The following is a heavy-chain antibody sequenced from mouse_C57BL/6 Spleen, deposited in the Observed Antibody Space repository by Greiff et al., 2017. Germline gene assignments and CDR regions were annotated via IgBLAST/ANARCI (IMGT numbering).Heavy chain of an antibody. J-gene: IGHJ2*01. CDR3: AREAIYYYGGWGYFDY. D-gene: IGHD1-1*01. CDR1: GYTFTSYW. CDR2: IDPNSGGT. V-gene: IGHV1-72*01. Sequence: VQLQQPGAELVKPGASVKLSCKASGYTFTSYWMHWVKQRPGRGLEWIGRIDPNSGGTKYNEKFKSKATLTVDKPSSTAYMQLSSLTSEDAAVYYCAREAIYYYGGWGYFDYWGQSATLTVSS.